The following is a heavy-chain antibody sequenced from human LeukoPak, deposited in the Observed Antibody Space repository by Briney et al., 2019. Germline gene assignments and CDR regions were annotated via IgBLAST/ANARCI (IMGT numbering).Heavy chain of an antibody. Sequence: SETLSLTCTVSGGSIGSYYWSWIRQPPGKGLEWIGYISYSGSTNYNPSLKSRVTISIDTSKNQFSLKLRSVTAADTAIYYCARQGYDILTGYIDAFDIWGQWTMVTVSS. D-gene: IGHD3-9*01. V-gene: IGHV4-59*08. CDR3: ARQGYDILTGYIDAFDI. J-gene: IGHJ3*02. CDR2: ISYSGST. CDR1: GGSIGSYY.